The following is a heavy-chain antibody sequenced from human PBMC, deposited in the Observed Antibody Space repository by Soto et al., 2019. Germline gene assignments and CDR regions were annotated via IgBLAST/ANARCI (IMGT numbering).Heavy chain of an antibody. V-gene: IGHV3-21*01. J-gene: IGHJ4*02. CDR3: ARGHGQWLLPGYYFDY. D-gene: IGHD6-19*01. Sequence: PGGSLRLSCAASGFTFSSYSMNWVRQAPGKGLEWVSSISSSSSYIYYADSVKGRFTISRDNAKNSLYLQMNSLRAEDTAVYYCARGHGQWLLPGYYFDYWGQGTLVTVSS. CDR2: ISSSSSYI. CDR1: GFTFSSYS.